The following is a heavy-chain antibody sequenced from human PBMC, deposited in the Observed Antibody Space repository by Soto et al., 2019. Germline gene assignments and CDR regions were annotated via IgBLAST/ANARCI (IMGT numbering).Heavy chain of an antibody. CDR2: ISSSSSYI. V-gene: IGHV3-21*01. CDR1: GFTFSSYS. J-gene: IGHJ6*03. CDR3: ARDSLDIVVVPAAPDYYYYMDV. Sequence: EVQLVESGGGLVKPGGSLRLSCAASGFTFSSYSMNWVRQAPGKGLEWVSSISSSSSYIYYADSVKGRFTISRDNAKNSLYLQMNSLRAEDTAVYYCARDSLDIVVVPAAPDYYYYMDVWGKGTTVTVSS. D-gene: IGHD2-2*03.